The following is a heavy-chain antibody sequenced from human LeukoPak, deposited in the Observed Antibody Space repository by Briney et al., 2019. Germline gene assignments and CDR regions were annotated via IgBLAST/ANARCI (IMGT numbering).Heavy chain of an antibody. CDR3: TRDPPHGAFDI. CDR1: GGSISSGSYY. V-gene: IGHV4-61*10. CDR2: IYSSGTI. J-gene: IGHJ3*02. Sequence: SETLSLTCTVSGGSISSGSYYWSWIRQPAGKGLEWIGYIYSSGTINYNPSLKSRITISLDTSKNQFSLKLSSVTAADTAVYYCTRDPPHGAFDIWGQGTMVTVSS.